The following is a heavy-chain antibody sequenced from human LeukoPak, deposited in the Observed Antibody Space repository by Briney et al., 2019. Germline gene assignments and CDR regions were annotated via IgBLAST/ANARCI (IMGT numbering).Heavy chain of an antibody. D-gene: IGHD3-10*01. Sequence: GASVKVSCKASGYTFTGYYMHWVRQAPGQGLEWMGWINPNSGGTNYAQKFQGRVTMTRDTSISTAYMELSRLRSDDTAVYYCARVYGRFGAQYWYFDLWGRGTLVTVSS. J-gene: IGHJ2*01. CDR1: GYTFTGYY. CDR3: ARVYGRFGAQYWYFDL. V-gene: IGHV1-2*02. CDR2: INPNSGGT.